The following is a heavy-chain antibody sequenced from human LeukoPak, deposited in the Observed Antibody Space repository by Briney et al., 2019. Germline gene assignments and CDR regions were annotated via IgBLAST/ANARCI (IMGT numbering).Heavy chain of an antibody. Sequence: SETLSLTCTVSGGSISSYYWSWIRQPPGKGLEWIGYIYYSGSTNYNPSFKSRVTISVDTSKNQFSLKLSSVTAADTAVYYCARGRGTYYYDSSGYYRTYYFDYWGQGTLVTVSS. V-gene: IGHV4-59*12. CDR3: ARGRGTYYYDSSGYYRTYYFDY. CDR1: GGSISSYY. D-gene: IGHD3-22*01. CDR2: IYYSGST. J-gene: IGHJ4*02.